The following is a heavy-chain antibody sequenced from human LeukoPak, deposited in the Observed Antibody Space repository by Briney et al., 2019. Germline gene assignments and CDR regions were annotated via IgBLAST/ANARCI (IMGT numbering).Heavy chain of an antibody. D-gene: IGHD6-13*01. J-gene: IGHJ4*02. Sequence: AGGSLRLSCAASGFTFSSYAMSWVRQAPGKGLEWVSAISGSGGSTYYADSVKGRFTISRDNSKNTLYLQVNSLRAEDTAVYYCAKGTGRSSSIAASGTWGQGTLVTVSS. V-gene: IGHV3-23*01. CDR1: GFTFSSYA. CDR2: ISGSGGST. CDR3: AKGTGRSSSIAASGT.